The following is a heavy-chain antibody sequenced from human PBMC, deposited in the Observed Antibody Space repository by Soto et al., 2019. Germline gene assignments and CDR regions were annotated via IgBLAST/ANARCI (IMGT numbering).Heavy chain of an antibody. CDR2: IFYTGNT. Sequence: LSLTCDVSGASVTNDLYFWNWLRQSPGTGLEWLGSIFYTGNTNLNPSLKSRVTISVDTSKNQFSLKLSSVTAADTAVYYCARVLTGTYYFDYWGQGTLVTVSS. V-gene: IGHV4-61*01. CDR1: GASVTNDLYF. J-gene: IGHJ4*02. CDR3: ARVLTGTYYFDY. D-gene: IGHD1-7*01.